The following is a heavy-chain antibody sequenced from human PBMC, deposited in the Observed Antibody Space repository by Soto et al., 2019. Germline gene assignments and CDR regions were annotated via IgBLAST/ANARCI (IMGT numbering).Heavy chain of an antibody. CDR1: GVTFSSYA. J-gene: IGHJ4*02. D-gene: IGHD3-9*01. V-gene: IGHV3-23*01. Sequence: PGGSLRLSCAASGVTFSSYAMSWGRQAPGKGLEWVSAISGDGSSTYFADSAKGRFTISRHNSKNTLYLQMHSLRADDTAADYFAKDCEFDWPNYYFDYWGQGTLVTVSS. CDR2: ISGDGSST. CDR3: AKDCEFDWPNYYFDY.